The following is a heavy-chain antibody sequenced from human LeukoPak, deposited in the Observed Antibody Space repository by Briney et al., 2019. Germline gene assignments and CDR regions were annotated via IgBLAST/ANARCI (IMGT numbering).Heavy chain of an antibody. CDR1: GFTFSSYW. CDR3: VKVRYDSSGYSPFDY. CDR2: INHNGNVN. V-gene: IGHV3-7*01. J-gene: IGHJ4*02. D-gene: IGHD3-22*01. Sequence: GGSLRLSCAASGFTFSSYWMNWARQAPGKGLEWVASINHNGNVNYYVDSVKGRFTISRDNAKNTLYLQMSSLRAEDTAVYYCVKVRYDSSGYSPFDYWGQGTLVTVSS.